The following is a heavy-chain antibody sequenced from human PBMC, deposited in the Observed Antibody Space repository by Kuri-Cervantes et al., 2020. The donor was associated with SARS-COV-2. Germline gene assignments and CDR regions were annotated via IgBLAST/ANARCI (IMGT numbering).Heavy chain of an antibody. CDR1: GFTFSDYY. V-gene: IGHV3-11*04. J-gene: IGHJ4*02. CDR2: ISSSGSTI. D-gene: IGHD5-12*01. CDR3: ARGAYSGYEGGDY. Sequence: GESLKISCAASGFTFSDYYMSWIRQAPGKGLEWVSYISSSGSTIYYADSVKGRFTISRDNSKNTLYLQMGSLRAEDMAVYYCARGAYSGYEGGDYWGQGTLVTVSS.